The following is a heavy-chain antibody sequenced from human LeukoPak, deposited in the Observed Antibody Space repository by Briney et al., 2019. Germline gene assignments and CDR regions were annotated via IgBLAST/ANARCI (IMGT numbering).Heavy chain of an antibody. CDR2: IIPIFGTA. J-gene: IGHJ4*02. CDR1: GGTFSSYA. CDR3: GRSRRKVAGEFDY. D-gene: IGHD6-19*01. V-gene: IGHV1-69*13. Sequence: SVKVSCKASGGTFSSYAISWVRQAPGQGLEWMGGIIPIFGTANYAQKFQGRVTITADESTSTAYMELSSLRSEDTAVYYCGRSRRKVAGEFDYWGQGTLVIVSS.